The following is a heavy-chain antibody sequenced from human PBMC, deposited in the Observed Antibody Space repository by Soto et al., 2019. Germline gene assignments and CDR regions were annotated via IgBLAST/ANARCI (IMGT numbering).Heavy chain of an antibody. J-gene: IGHJ5*02. Sequence: GRSLRLSCAAAGFTPYHAWMSWVLLALGKGPECVGRIKSKADGETKAYGAPVRGRFTISRDDSQDILYLHMNSLRIEDTAVYYCCVIKRRDQYSTSGYWFDPWGTGTLVTVSS. CDR3: CVIKRRDQYSTSGYWFDP. CDR1: GFTPYHAW. CDR2: IKSKADGETK. V-gene: IGHV3-15*01. D-gene: IGHD4-4*01.